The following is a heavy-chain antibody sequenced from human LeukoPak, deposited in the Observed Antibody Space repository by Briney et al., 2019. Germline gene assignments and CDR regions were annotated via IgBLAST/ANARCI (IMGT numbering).Heavy chain of an antibody. CDR1: GFTFSSYA. CDR3: AEGPPVVVIMYLRA. D-gene: IGHD3-22*01. V-gene: IGHV3-23*01. J-gene: IGHJ5*02. CDR2: ISGSGGST. Sequence: GSLRLSCAASGFTFSSYAMSWVRQAPGKGLEWVSAISGSGGSTYYADSVKGRFTISRDNSKNTLCLQMNSLRAEDTAVYYCAEGPPVVVIMYLRAWGQGTLVTVSS.